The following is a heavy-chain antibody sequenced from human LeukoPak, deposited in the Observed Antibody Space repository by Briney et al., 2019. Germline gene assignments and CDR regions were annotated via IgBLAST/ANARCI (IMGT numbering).Heavy chain of an antibody. CDR3: ARDRSFWGGTDY. Sequence: SETLSLTCTVSGGSISSSSYYWGWIRQPPGKGLEWIGSIYYSGSTYYNPSLRSRVTISVDTSKNQFSLKLSSVTAADTAVYYCARDRSFWGGTDYWGQGTLVTVSS. D-gene: IGHD3-16*01. V-gene: IGHV4-39*02. J-gene: IGHJ4*02. CDR1: GGSISSSSYY. CDR2: IYYSGST.